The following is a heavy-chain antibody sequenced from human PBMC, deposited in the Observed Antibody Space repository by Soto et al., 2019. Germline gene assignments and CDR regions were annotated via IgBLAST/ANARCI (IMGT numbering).Heavy chain of an antibody. CDR3: ARTDRDFYGPDV. V-gene: IGHV3-13*05. CDR1: GFTFRNYD. J-gene: IGHJ6*02. CDR2: ISAAGDP. Sequence: EGSVRLSCEASGFTFRNYDMHWVGQGTGKGLEWVSGISAAGDPDYADSVEGRFTISRENAQNSFFLQMNSLRVGDTAVYYCARTDRDFYGPDVPGPTPAGTLS.